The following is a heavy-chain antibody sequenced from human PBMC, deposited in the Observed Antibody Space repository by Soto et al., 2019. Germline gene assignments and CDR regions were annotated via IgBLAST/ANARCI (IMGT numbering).Heavy chain of an antibody. Sequence: QVQLVESGGGVVQPGRSLRLSCAASGFTFSSYAMHWVRQAPGKGLEWVAVISYDGSNKYYADSAKGRFTISRDNSKNTLYLQMNSLRAEDTAVYYCARESIVATPIAFDYWGQGTLVTVSS. CDR1: GFTFSSYA. V-gene: IGHV3-30-3*01. CDR3: ARESIVATPIAFDY. J-gene: IGHJ4*02. D-gene: IGHD5-12*01. CDR2: ISYDGSNK.